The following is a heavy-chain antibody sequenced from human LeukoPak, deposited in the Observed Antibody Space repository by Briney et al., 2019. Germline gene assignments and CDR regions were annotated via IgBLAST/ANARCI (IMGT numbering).Heavy chain of an antibody. CDR3: ARVPSAKGARHYYYYYYMDV. V-gene: IGHV4-39*01. D-gene: IGHD2-2*01. J-gene: IGHJ6*03. Sequence: PSETLSLTCTVSGGSISSSSYYWGWIRQPPGKGLEWIGSIYYGGSTYYNPSLKSRVTISVDTSKNQFSLKLSSVTAADTAVYYCARVPSAKGARHYYYYYYMDVWGKGTTVTVSS. CDR1: GGSISSSSYY. CDR2: IYYGGST.